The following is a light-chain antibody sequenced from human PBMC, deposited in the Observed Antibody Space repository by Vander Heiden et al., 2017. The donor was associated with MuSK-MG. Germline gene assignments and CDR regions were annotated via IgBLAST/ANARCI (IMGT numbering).Light chain of an antibody. CDR1: QSVSSD. J-gene: IGKJ2*01. V-gene: IGKV3-15*01. Sequence: EVVMTQSPATRSVAPGERATLSCRASQSVSSDLAWYQQKAGLAPRLLNYGASTRATGVSGRFSGSASGTEFTLIISILHSEDIAVYYCQRDNNWPRTFGQGTRLEIK. CDR2: GAS. CDR3: QRDNNWPRT.